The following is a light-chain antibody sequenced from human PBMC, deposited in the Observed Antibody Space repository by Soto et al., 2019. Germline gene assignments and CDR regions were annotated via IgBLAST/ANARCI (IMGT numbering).Light chain of an antibody. J-gene: IGKJ1*01. Sequence: DIHMTQSPTTLSASVGDRVTITCRASQSIINWLGWYQQKPGKAPKLLIYKASTLKSGVPSRFSGSGSGTEFTLTISSLQPDDFATYYCQQYYSYHWTFGQGTKV. CDR3: QQYYSYHWT. V-gene: IGKV1-5*03. CDR1: QSIINW. CDR2: KAS.